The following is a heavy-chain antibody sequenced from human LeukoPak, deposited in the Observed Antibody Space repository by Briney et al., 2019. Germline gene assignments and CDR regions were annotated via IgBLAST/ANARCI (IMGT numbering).Heavy chain of an antibody. J-gene: IGHJ4*02. CDR2: ISAYNGNT. V-gene: IGHV1-18*01. CDR1: GYTFTSYG. D-gene: IGHD6-19*01. CDR3: ARDRFSSGWSPPDY. Sequence: ASVKVSCKASGYTFTSYGISWVRQAPGQGREWMGWISAYNGNTNYAQKLQGRVTMTTDPSTSTAYMALRSLRSADTAVYSCARDRFSSGWSPPDYWGKGTLVPVSS.